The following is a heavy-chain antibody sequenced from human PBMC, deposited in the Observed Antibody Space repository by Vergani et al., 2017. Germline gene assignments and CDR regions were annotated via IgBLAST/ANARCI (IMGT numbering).Heavy chain of an antibody. CDR2: ISYDGSNK. D-gene: IGHD4-23*01. Sequence: HVQLVESGGGVVQPGRSLRLSCAASGFTFSSYAMHWVRQAPGKGLEWVAVISYDGSNKYYADSVKGRFTISRDNSKNTLYLQMNRLRAEDTAVYYCARDSLYHDYGGKPPSMNLSGGYDYWGQGTLVTVSS. V-gene: IGHV3-30-3*01. CDR3: ARDSLYHDYGGKPPSMNLSGGYDY. J-gene: IGHJ4*02. CDR1: GFTFSSYA.